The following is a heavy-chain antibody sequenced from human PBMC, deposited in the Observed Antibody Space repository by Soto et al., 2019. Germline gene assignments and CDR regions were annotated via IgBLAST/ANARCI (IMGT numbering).Heavy chain of an antibody. CDR1: GGSISSSSYY. V-gene: IGHV4-39*01. Sequence: SETLSLTCTVSGGSISSSSYYWGWIRQPPGKGLEWIGSIYYSGNTYFNPSLKSRVTISVDTSKNQFSLKLSSVTAADTAVYYCARHRWIFSYYYYMDVWGKGTKVTVSS. CDR2: IYYSGNT. CDR3: ARHRWIFSYYYYMDV. D-gene: IGHD2-2*03. J-gene: IGHJ6*03.